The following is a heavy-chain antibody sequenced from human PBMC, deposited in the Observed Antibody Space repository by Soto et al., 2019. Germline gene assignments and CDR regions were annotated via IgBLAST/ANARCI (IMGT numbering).Heavy chain of an antibody. V-gene: IGHV4-59*01. J-gene: IGHJ2*01. CDR3: ARDHSSSWAYWYFDL. CDR1: GGSISSYY. D-gene: IGHD6-13*01. CDR2: IYYSGST. Sequence: QVQLQESGPGLVKPSETLSLTCTVSGGSISSYYWSWIRQPPGKGLEWIGYIYYSGSTNYNPSLKSRVTISVDTSNNQFSLKLSSVTAADTAVYYCARDHSSSWAYWYFDLWGRGTLVTVSS.